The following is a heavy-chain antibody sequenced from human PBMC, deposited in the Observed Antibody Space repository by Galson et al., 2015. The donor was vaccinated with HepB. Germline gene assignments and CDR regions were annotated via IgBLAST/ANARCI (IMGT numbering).Heavy chain of an antibody. V-gene: IGHV6-1*01. CDR1: GDSVSSHSAA. CDR3: ARSTYYYDSTPFDP. CDR2: TYYRSKWYN. J-gene: IGHJ5*02. D-gene: IGHD3-22*01. Sequence: CAISGDSVSSHSAAWNWIRQSPSRGLEWLGRTYYRSKWYNDYAVSVKSRITINPDTSKNQFSLQLNSVTPEDTAVYYCARSTYYYDSTPFDPWDQGTLVTVSS.